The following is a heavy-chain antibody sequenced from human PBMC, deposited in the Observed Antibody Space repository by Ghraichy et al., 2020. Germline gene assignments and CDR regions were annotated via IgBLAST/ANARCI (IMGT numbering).Heavy chain of an antibody. V-gene: IGHV4-34*01. J-gene: IGHJ1*01. CDR3: AREPWSVAGSKYFQH. CDR1: GGSFSGYY. D-gene: IGHD6-19*01. CDR2: INHSGST. Sequence: SETLSLTCAVYGGSFSGYYWSWIRQPPGKGLEWIGEINHSGSTNYNPSLKSRVTISVDTSKNQFSLKLSSVTAADTAVYYCAREPWSVAGSKYFQHWGQGALVTVSS.